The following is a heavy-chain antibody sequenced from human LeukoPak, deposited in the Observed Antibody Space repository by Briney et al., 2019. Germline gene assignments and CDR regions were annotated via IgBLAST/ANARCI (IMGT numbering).Heavy chain of an antibody. V-gene: IGHV1-2*02. D-gene: IGHD5-18*01. Sequence: ASVKVSCKASGHTLTGYYMHWVRQAPGQGLEWMGWINPNSGGTNYAQKFQGRVTMTRDTSISTAYMELSRLRSDDTAVYYCARDPNRIQLWLLVALGWFDPWGQGTLVTVSS. CDR3: ARDPNRIQLWLLVALGWFDP. CDR1: GHTLTGYY. J-gene: IGHJ5*02. CDR2: INPNSGGT.